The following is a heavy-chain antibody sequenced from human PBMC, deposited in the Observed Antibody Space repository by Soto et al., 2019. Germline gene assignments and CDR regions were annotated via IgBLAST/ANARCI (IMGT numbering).Heavy chain of an antibody. Sequence: GGSLRLSCEATGFSFTTYGMHWVRQAPGKGLEWVAVIWYDGNNKYYSESVKGRFTISRDNSKNTLFLQMNSMRAEDTAIYYCARDVQSFSPAYYFDYWGQGALVTVSS. J-gene: IGHJ4*02. V-gene: IGHV3-33*01. CDR3: ARDVQSFSPAYYFDY. D-gene: IGHD1-1*01. CDR1: GFSFTTYG. CDR2: IWYDGNNK.